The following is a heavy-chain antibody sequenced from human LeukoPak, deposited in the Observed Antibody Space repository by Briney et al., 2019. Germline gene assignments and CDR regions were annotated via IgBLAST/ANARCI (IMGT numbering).Heavy chain of an antibody. CDR1: GYTFTGYY. D-gene: IGHD6-6*01. CDR2: INPNSGGT. J-gene: IGHJ4*02. V-gene: IGHV1-2*02. CDR3: ARGGIAARLGAFHRSMLHDY. Sequence: ASVKVSCKASGYTFTGYYMHWVRQAPGQGLEWMGWINPNSGGTNYAQKFQGRVTMTRDTSISTAYMELSRLRSDDTAVYYCARGGIAARLGAFHRSMLHDYWGQGTLVTVSS.